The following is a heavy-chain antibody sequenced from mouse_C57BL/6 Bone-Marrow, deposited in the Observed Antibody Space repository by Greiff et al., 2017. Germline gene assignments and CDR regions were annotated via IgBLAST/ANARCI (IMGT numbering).Heavy chain of an antibody. V-gene: IGHV1-64*01. J-gene: IGHJ1*03. CDR3: ASPYYYGSSFDV. CDR1: GYTFTSYW. CDR2: IHPNSGST. Sequence: QVQLKQPGAELVKPGASVKLSCKASGYTFTSYWMHWVKQRPGQGLEWIGMIHPNSGSTNYNEKFKSKATLPVDKSSSTAYMQLSSLTSEDSAVYYCASPYYYGSSFDVWGTGTTVTVSS. D-gene: IGHD1-1*01.